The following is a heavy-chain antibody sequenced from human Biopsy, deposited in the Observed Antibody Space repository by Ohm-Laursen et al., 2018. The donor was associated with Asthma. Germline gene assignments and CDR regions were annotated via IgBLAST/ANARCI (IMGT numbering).Heavy chain of an antibody. Sequence: ASVKVSCKTSGYTFNSAGITWVRQAPGQGLEWMGWISVYNGNTKVAQKLQDRVTMITDTTTSTAYMEFRSLRSEDTAVYFCARAVDYSRYYGIDVGGQGTTVTVS. D-gene: IGHD3-10*01. J-gene: IGHJ6*02. V-gene: IGHV1-18*01. CDR2: ISVYNGNT. CDR1: GYTFNSAG. CDR3: ARAVDYSRYYGIDV.